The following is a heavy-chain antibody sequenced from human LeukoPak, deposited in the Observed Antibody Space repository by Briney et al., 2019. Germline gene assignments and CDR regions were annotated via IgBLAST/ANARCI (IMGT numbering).Heavy chain of an antibody. J-gene: IGHJ6*02. CDR3: ARELYGDYERGYYYYGMDV. CDR1: GYTFTGYY. Sequence: ASVKVSCKASGYTFTGYYMHWVRQATGQGLERMGWMNPNSGNTGYAQKFQGRVTMTRNTSISTAYMELSSLRSEDTAVYYCARELYGDYERGYYYYGMDVWGQGTTVTVSS. CDR2: MNPNSGNT. D-gene: IGHD4-17*01. V-gene: IGHV1-8*02.